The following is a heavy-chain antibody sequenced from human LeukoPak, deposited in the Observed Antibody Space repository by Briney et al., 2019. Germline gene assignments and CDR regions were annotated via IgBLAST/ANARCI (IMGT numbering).Heavy chain of an antibody. CDR3: ARDAKIYSDVTHSPRGDY. D-gene: IGHD2-15*01. V-gene: IGHV1-18*01. CDR2: ISGYNANT. J-gene: IGHJ4*02. Sequence: ASVKVSCKASGYTFSNYGITWVRQAPGQGLEWMGWISGYNANTNYAQKVQGRLTMTTDTSTSTAYMELRSLRSDDTAVYYCARDAKIYSDVTHSPRGDYWGQGTLVTVSS. CDR1: GYTFSNYG.